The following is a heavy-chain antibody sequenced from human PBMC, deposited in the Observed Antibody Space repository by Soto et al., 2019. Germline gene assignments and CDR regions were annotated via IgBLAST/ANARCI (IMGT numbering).Heavy chain of an antibody. CDR2: IYHSGST. V-gene: IGHV4-30-2*01. Sequence: PSXTLSLTCAVSGGSISSGGSSWSWIRQPPGKGLEWIGYIYHSGSTYYNPSLKSRVTISVDRSKNQFSLKLSSVTAADTAVYYCARTPDIWGQGTMVTVSS. J-gene: IGHJ3*02. CDR3: ARTPDI. CDR1: GGSISSGGSS.